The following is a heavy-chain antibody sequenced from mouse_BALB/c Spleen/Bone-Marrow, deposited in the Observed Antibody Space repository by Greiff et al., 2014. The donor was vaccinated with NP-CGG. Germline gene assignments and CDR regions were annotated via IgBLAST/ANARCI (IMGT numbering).Heavy chain of an antibody. J-gene: IGHJ3*01. D-gene: IGHD2-13*01. CDR3: AREGSYGESLFAY. CDR1: GFDFSRYW. CDR2: INPDSSTI. Sequence: EVQLVESGGGLVQPGGSLKLSCAASGFDFSRYWMNWVRQAPGKGLEWIGEINPDSSTINYTPSLKDKFIISRDNAKNTLYLQMSKVRSEDTALYYCAREGSYGESLFAYWGQGTLVTVSA. V-gene: IGHV4-1*02.